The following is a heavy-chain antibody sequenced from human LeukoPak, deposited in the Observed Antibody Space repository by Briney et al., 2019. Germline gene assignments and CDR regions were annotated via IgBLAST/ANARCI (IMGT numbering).Heavy chain of an antibody. CDR1: GYTFTSYY. J-gene: IGHJ5*02. CDR2: IIPIFGTA. D-gene: IGHD5-12*01. CDR3: ARGRINVDIVATIVPWFDP. Sequence: GASVKVSCMASGYTFTSYYMHWVRQAPGQGLEWMGGIIPIFGTANYAQKFQGRVTITADKSTSTAYMELSSLRSEDTAVYYCARGRINVDIVATIVPWFDPWGQGTLVTVSS. V-gene: IGHV1-69*06.